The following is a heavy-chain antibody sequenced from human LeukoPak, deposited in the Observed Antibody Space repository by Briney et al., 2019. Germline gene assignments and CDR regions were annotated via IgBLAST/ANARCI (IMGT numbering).Heavy chain of an antibody. J-gene: IGHJ4*02. D-gene: IGHD1-1*01. CDR1: GFTFGDYA. CDR3: ARNLDV. CDR2: ISSSGGII. Sequence: PGGSLRLSCTASGFTFGDYAMSWVRQAPGKGLEWVSCISSSGGIIYYADSVKGRFTISRDHAKNSLYLQMNSLRAGDTAVYYCARNLDVWGQGTLVTVSS. V-gene: IGHV3-48*03.